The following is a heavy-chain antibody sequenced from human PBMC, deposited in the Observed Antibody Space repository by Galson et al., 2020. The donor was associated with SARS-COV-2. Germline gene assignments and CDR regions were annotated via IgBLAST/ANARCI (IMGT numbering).Heavy chain of an antibody. CDR1: GFTFSDYY. Sequence: GESLKISCAASGFTFSDYYMSWIRQAPGKGLEWVSYISSSGSTIYYADSVKGRFTISRDNAKNSLYLQMNSLRAEDTAVYYCARTYCGGDCYLLLFDYWGQGTLVTVSS. CDR2: ISSSGSTI. J-gene: IGHJ4*02. CDR3: ARTYCGGDCYLLLFDY. V-gene: IGHV3-11*01. D-gene: IGHD2-21*02.